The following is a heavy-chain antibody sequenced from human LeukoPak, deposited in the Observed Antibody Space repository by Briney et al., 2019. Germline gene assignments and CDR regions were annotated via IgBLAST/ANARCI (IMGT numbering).Heavy chain of an antibody. D-gene: IGHD2-2*01. V-gene: IGHV1-18*01. CDR3: ARDFRRLTVVVPAATNWFDP. CDR1: GYTFTNYG. J-gene: IGHJ5*02. Sequence: ASVKVSCKTSGYTFTNYGIIWVRQAPGQGLEWMGRISAYNGNTNYAQKLQGRVTMTTDTSTSTAYMELRSLRSDDTAVYYCARDFRRLTVVVPAATNWFDPWGQGTLVTVSS. CDR2: ISAYNGNT.